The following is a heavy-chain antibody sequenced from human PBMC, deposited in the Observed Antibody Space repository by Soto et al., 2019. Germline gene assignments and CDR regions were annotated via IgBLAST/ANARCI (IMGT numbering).Heavy chain of an antibody. Sequence: PGGSLRLACVSSGLTFSPYWMSFFRQAPRKGLVWVSRINSDGTTTPYADSVKGRFTISRDNAKNSLYLQMNSLRAEDTAVYYCEIEKVGATSVHVFDFWGQGTMVNVS. J-gene: IGHJ3*01. CDR3: EIEKVGATSVHVFDF. V-gene: IGHV3-74*01. CDR1: GLTFSPYW. D-gene: IGHD1-26*01. CDR2: INSDGTTT.